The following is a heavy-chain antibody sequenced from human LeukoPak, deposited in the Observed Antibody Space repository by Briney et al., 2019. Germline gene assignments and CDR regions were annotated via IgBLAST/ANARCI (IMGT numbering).Heavy chain of an antibody. J-gene: IGHJ6*02. Sequence: ASVTVSCKASGYTFTSYDINWVRQAPGQGLEWMGWMNPNSGNTGYAQKFQGRVTMTRNTSISTAYMELSSLRSEDTAVYYCARLDQGIAVAGGGLTSYYYGMDVWGQGTTVTVSS. D-gene: IGHD6-19*01. CDR2: MNPNSGNT. CDR3: ARLDQGIAVAGGGLTSYYYGMDV. V-gene: IGHV1-8*01. CDR1: GYTFTSYD.